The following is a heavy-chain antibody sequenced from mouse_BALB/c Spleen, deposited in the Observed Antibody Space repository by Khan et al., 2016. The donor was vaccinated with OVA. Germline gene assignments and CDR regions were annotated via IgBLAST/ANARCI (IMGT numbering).Heavy chain of an antibody. V-gene: IGHV9-3-1*01. J-gene: IGHJ1*01. CDR3: ARGGYWYFDV. D-gene: IGHD1-1*02. Sequence: QIQLVQSGPELKKPGETVKISCKASGYTFTNYGMNWVKQAPGKGLKWMGWINTYTGEPTYVDDFKGRFAFSLETSASTAYLQINNLKNEDSATYCYARGGYWYFDVWGAGTTVTVSS. CDR2: INTYTGEP. CDR1: GYTFTNYG.